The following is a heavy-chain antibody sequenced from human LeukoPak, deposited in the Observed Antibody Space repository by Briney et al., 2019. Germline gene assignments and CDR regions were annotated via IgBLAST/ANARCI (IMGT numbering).Heavy chain of an antibody. V-gene: IGHV4-30-4*08. D-gene: IGHD6-13*01. Sequence: PSETLSLTCTVSGDSISSADYYWTWIRQPPGKGLELVGFIYSSGSTKYNPSLKSRVTISAATSKTQFSLKLGYATAADTAVYYCAKGRIAAVGFYAFDIWGQGTMVTVSS. J-gene: IGHJ3*02. CDR1: GDSISSADYY. CDR2: IYSSGST. CDR3: AKGRIAAVGFYAFDI.